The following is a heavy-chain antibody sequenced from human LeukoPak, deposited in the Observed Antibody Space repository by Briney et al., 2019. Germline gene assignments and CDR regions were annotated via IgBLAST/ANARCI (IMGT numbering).Heavy chain of an antibody. Sequence: PGGSLRLSCAASRFTFNTFGMHWVRQAPGKGLEWVAVISSDGSNKYYADSVKGRFTISRDNSKDTLYLRMSSLTIEDTAVYYCRAATKYLDYYYDYWGQGTLVTVSS. CDR3: RAATKYLDYYYDY. D-gene: IGHD3-22*01. CDR1: RFTFNTFG. V-gene: IGHV3-30*03. CDR2: ISSDGSNK. J-gene: IGHJ4*02.